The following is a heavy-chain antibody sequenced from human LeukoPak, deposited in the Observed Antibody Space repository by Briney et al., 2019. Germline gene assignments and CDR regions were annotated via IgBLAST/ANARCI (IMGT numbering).Heavy chain of an antibody. Sequence: KPSETLSLTCAVYGGPFSGYYWSWISLPPGKGLEWIGEINHSGSTNYNPSLKSRVTISVDTSKNQFSLKLSSVTAADTAVYYCARGWGYCSSTSCYGAYYYYMDVWGKGTTVTVSS. V-gene: IGHV4-34*01. J-gene: IGHJ6*03. D-gene: IGHD2-2*01. CDR2: INHSGST. CDR1: GGPFSGYY. CDR3: ARGWGYCSSTSCYGAYYYYMDV.